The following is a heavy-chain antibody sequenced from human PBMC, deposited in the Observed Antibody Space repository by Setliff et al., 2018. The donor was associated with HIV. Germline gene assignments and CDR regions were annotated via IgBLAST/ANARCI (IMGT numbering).Heavy chain of an antibody. J-gene: IGHJ6*03. CDR2: ISPSGSYI. D-gene: IGHD2-21*02. V-gene: IGHV3-21*01. CDR3: ARGDTTPIYPNYMDV. Sequence: GESLKISCAASGFTFSSHNMNWVRQAPGKGLEWVSSISPSGSYIYYADSMKGRFTISRDNAKNSLHLQMNSLRAEDTAVYYCARGDTTPIYPNYMDVWGKGTTVTVSS. CDR1: GFTFSSHN.